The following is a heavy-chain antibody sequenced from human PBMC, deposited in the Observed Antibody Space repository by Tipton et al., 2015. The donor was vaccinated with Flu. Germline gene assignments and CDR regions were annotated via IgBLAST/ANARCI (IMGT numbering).Heavy chain of an antibody. V-gene: IGHV3-21*01. D-gene: IGHD2-15*01. J-gene: IGHJ6*02. CDR2: ISSSSSYI. CDR1: GFTFSSYS. Sequence: SLRLSCAASGFTFSSYSMNWVRQAPGKGLEWVSSISSSSSYIYYADSVKGRFTISRDNAKNSLYLQMNSLRAEDTAVYYCASGYCSGGSCFHYYYYGMDVWGQGTTVTVSS. CDR3: ASGYCSGGSCFHYYYYGMDV.